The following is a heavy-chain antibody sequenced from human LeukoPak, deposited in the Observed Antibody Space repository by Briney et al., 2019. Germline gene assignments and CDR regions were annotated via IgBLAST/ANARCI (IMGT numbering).Heavy chain of an antibody. D-gene: IGHD3-10*01. V-gene: IGHV3-9*01. CDR1: GFTFSDYW. Sequence: GGSLTLSCAASGFTFSDYWMHWVRQAPGKGLEWVSGISWNSGSIGYADSVKGRFTISRDNAKNSLYLQMNSLRAEDTALYYCAKGKERYYGSGSNYWGQGTLVTVSS. CDR3: AKGKERYYGSGSNY. CDR2: ISWNSGSI. J-gene: IGHJ4*02.